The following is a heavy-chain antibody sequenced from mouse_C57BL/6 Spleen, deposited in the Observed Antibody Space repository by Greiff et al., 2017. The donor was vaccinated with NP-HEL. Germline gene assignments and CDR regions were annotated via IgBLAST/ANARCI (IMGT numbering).Heavy chain of an antibody. CDR1: GFTFSSYA. CDR3: ATDGADGWLDV. V-gene: IGHV5-4*01. CDR2: ISDGGSYT. Sequence: EVQLVESGGGLVKPGGSLKLSCAASGFTFSSYAMSWVRQTPEKRLEWVATISDGGSYTYYPDNVKGRVTISRDTAKNNLYLQISHLKSEDTSMYYCATDGADGWLDVWGTGTTVTVSS. D-gene: IGHD2-3*01. J-gene: IGHJ1*03.